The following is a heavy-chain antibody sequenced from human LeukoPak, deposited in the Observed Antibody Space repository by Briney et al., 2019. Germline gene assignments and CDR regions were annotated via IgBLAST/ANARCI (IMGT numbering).Heavy chain of an antibody. Sequence: PGGSLRLSCAASGFTFSSYAMSWVRQAPGKGLEWVSAISGSGGSTYYADSVKGRFTISRDNSKNTLYLQMNSLRAEDTAVYYCAKDHVEMATITSYYFDYWGQGTLVTVSS. V-gene: IGHV3-23*01. CDR2: ISGSGGST. J-gene: IGHJ4*02. CDR1: GFTFSSYA. CDR3: AKDHVEMATITSYYFDY. D-gene: IGHD5-24*01.